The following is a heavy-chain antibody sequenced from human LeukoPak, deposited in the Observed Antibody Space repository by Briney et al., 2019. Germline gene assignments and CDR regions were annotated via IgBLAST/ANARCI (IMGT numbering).Heavy chain of an antibody. CDR2: IYSGGST. D-gene: IGHD6-13*01. CDR1: GFTVSSNY. V-gene: IGHV3-66*01. J-gene: IGHJ4*02. CDR3: ARVNSSSWYGLDEYFDY. Sequence: GGSLRLSCAASGFTVSSNYMSWVCQAPGKGLEWVSVIYSGGSTYYADSVKGRFTISRDNSKNTLYLQMNSLRAEDTAVYYCARVNSSSWYGLDEYFDYWGQGTLVTVSS.